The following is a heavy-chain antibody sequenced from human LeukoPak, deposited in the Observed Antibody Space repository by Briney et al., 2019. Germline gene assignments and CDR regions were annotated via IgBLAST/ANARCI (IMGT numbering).Heavy chain of an antibody. J-gene: IGHJ6*03. V-gene: IGHV1-69*05. CDR1: GGTFSSYA. D-gene: IGHD6-13*01. Sequence: GASVNVSCKASGGTFSSYAISWVRQAPGQGLEWMGGIIPIYGTANYAQKFQGSVTITTDESTSTAYMELSSLRSDDTAVYYCARVAAAENYYMDVWGKGTTVTVSS. CDR3: ARVAAAENYYMDV. CDR2: IIPIYGTA.